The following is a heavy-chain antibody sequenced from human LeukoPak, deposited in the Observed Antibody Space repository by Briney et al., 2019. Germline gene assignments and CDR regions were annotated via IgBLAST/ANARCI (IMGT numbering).Heavy chain of an antibody. CDR2: ISAYNGNT. CDR3: ARYQQGWGLVRLGFDY. J-gene: IGHJ4*02. CDR1: GYTFTSYG. V-gene: IGHV1-18*01. Sequence: ASVKVSCKASGYTFTSYGISWVRQAPGQGLEWMGWISAYNGNTNYAQKLQGRVTMTTDTSTSTAYMELRSLRSDDTAVYYCARYQQGWGLVRLGFDYWGQGTLVTVSS. D-gene: IGHD6-6*01.